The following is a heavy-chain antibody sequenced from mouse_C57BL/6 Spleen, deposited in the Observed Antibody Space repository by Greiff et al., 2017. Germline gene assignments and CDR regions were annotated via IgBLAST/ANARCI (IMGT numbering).Heavy chain of an antibody. CDR3: TRRRVYGSSFYYYAMDY. Sequence: VQLQQSGAELVRPGASVTLSCKASGYTFTDYEMHWVKQTPVHGLEWIGAIDPETGGTAYNQKFKGKAILTADKSSSTAYMELRSLTAEDSAVYYCTRRRVYGSSFYYYAMDYWGQGTSVTVSS. V-gene: IGHV1-15*01. J-gene: IGHJ4*01. CDR1: GYTFTDYE. D-gene: IGHD1-1*01. CDR2: IDPETGGT.